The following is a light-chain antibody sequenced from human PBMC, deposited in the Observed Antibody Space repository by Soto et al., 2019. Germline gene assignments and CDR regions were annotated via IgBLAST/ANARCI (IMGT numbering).Light chain of an antibody. J-gene: IGLJ1*01. Sequence: QSALTQPASVSGSPGQSITISCTGTSSDVGGYNYVSWYQQHPGKAPKLMIYEVSNRPSGVSNRFSGSKSGNTASLTISGLQAEDEADYYCSSYTSSSTRLVFGTGTKVTV. V-gene: IGLV2-14*01. CDR1: SSDVGGYNY. CDR3: SSYTSSSTRLV. CDR2: EVS.